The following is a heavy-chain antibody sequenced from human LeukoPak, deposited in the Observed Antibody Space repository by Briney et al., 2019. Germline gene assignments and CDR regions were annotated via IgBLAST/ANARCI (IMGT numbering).Heavy chain of an antibody. CDR2: IIPIFGTA. CDR1: VGTFSSYA. J-gene: IGHJ6*03. D-gene: IGHD6-19*01. Sequence: ASVKVSCKASVGTFSSYAISWVRQAPGQGLEWMGGIIPIFGTANYAQKFQGRVTITADESTSTAYMELSSLRSEDTAVYYCARDPGIAVAGTRYYYMDVWGKGTTVTVSS. V-gene: IGHV1-69*13. CDR3: ARDPGIAVAGTRYYYMDV.